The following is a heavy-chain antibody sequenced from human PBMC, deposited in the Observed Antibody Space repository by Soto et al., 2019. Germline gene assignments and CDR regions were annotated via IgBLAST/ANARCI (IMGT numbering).Heavy chain of an antibody. CDR3: LKDSIDHTGISAPFDF. D-gene: IGHD3-3*02. V-gene: IGHV3-23*01. CDR2: ITGSGTYT. Sequence: WGSLRLSCAASGVAVSSYAMAWFRQAPGKGLEWVSDITGSGTYTFYADSVKGRCTVSRDNSKNTMYLQLDSLRDDDTAIYYCLKDSIDHTGISAPFDFWGQGTMVTVS. CDR1: GVAVSSYA. J-gene: IGHJ3*01.